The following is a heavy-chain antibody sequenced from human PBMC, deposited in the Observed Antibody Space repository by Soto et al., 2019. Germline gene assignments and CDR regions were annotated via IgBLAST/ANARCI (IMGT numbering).Heavy chain of an antibody. CDR3: ARSPLLDVLAHYYFDY. CDR2: IYYSGST. J-gene: IGHJ4*02. D-gene: IGHD2-15*01. CDR1: GGSISSGGYY. Sequence: SDTLSLTCTVSGGSISSGGYYWSWIRQHPGKGLEWIGYIYYSGSTYYNPSLKSRVTISVDTSKNQFSLKLTSVTAADTAVYYCARSPLLDVLAHYYFDYWGQGTLVTVSS. V-gene: IGHV4-31*03.